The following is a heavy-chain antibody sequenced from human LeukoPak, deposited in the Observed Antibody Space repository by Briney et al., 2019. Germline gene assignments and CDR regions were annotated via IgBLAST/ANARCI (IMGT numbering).Heavy chain of an antibody. D-gene: IGHD2-15*01. Sequence: SETLSLTCTVSGGSISSSNYYWGWIRQPPGKGLEWIGSIYYSGSTYYNPSLKSRVTISVDTSKNQFSLKLSSVTAADTAVYYCARQAVVALNRVSSVDYWGQGTLVTVSS. V-gene: IGHV4-39*01. CDR3: ARQAVVALNRVSSVDY. CDR2: IYYSGST. CDR1: GGSISSSNYY. J-gene: IGHJ4*02.